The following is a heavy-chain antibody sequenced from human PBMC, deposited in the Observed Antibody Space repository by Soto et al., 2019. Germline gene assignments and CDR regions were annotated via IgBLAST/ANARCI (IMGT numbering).Heavy chain of an antibody. CDR3: ARARGYFYENRGLRFDY. J-gene: IGHJ4*02. D-gene: IGHD3-22*01. Sequence: PSETLSLTCADYGGSFSDYYWSWIRLSPWKGLEWIGEINHSGSINYNPSVKSRVTISVDTSKNQFSLKLTSVTAADTAVYYCARARGYFYENRGLRFDYWGQGSLVTV. CDR2: INHSGSI. V-gene: IGHV4-34*01. CDR1: GGSFSDYY.